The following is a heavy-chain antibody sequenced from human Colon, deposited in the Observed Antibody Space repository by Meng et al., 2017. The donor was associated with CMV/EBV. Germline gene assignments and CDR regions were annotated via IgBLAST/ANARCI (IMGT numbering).Heavy chain of an antibody. V-gene: IGHV3-48*03. D-gene: IGHD2-2*02. Sequence: GGPLRLSCAASGFTFSNYEMNWVRQAPGKGLEWVSYISSGGPTIYYADSVKGRFTISRDNAKNSLYLQMNSLRAEDTAVYYCAREMGCSSTRCYTAFDYWGQGALVTVSS. CDR2: ISSGGPTI. CDR1: GFTFSNYE. CDR3: AREMGCSSTRCYTAFDY. J-gene: IGHJ4*02.